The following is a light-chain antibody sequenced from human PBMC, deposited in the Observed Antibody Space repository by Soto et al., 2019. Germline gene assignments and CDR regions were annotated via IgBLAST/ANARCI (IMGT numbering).Light chain of an antibody. CDR3: QSYDSGLSALV. CDR1: SSNIGAGYD. Sequence: QSVLTQPPSVSGAPRQRVTISCTGRSSNIGAGYDVHWYHHHPGIAPKLLIYSNSNRPSMVHDRVSGSKSCTSASRAITGLQAEDEDDYYCQSYDSGLSALVFGGGTKLTVL. CDR2: SNS. J-gene: IGLJ3*02. V-gene: IGLV1-40*01.